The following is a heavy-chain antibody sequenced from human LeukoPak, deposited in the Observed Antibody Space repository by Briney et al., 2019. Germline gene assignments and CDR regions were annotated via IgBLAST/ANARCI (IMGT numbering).Heavy chain of an antibody. J-gene: IGHJ4*02. D-gene: IGHD4-11*01. CDR3: AKRGRDSNYFDY. CDR2: INPSGGST. V-gene: IGHV1-46*01. Sequence: ASVKVSCKASGYTFTSYYMHWVRQAPGQGLEWMGIINPSGGSTSYAQKFQGRVTMTRDMSTSTVYMELSSLRSEDTAVYYCAKRGRDSNYFDYWGQGTLVTVSS. CDR1: GYTFTSYY.